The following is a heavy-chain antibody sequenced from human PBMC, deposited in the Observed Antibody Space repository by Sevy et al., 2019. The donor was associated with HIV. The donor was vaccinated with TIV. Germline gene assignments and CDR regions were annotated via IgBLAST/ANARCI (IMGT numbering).Heavy chain of an antibody. V-gene: IGHV3-53*01. J-gene: IGHJ4*02. CDR3: ARDDVAAAGKGY. CDR2: IYSGGST. D-gene: IGHD6-13*01. Sequence: GGSLRLSCAASGFTVSSNYMSWVRQAPGKGLEWVSVIYSGGSTYYADSVKGRFTISRDNSKNMLYLQMNSLRAEDTAVYYCARDDVAAAGKGYWGQGTLVTVSS. CDR1: GFTVSSNY.